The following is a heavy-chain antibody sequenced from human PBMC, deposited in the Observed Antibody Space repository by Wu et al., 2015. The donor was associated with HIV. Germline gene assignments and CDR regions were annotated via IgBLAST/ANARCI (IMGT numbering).Heavy chain of an antibody. J-gene: IGHJ3*01. V-gene: IGHV1-18*01. CDR3: ARDRQCSGGSCYRIAFDV. CDR2: SSPYNGDT. CDR1: GGNFLSYS. Sequence: QVHLEQSGTEVKRPGSSVRVSCQASGGNFLSYSFTWVRQAPGQGLEWMGWSSPYNGDTNYVQKLQGRVTMTTDTSTSTAYMELRSLRSDDTAVYYCARDRQCSGGSCYRIAFDVWGQGTMVTVSS. D-gene: IGHD2-15*01.